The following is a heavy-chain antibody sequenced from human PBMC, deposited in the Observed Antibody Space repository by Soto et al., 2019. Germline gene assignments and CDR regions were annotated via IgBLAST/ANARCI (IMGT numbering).Heavy chain of an antibody. CDR2: TYYRSKWYN. CDR1: GDSVSSNSAA. J-gene: IGHJ6*02. CDR3: ARYSSSPNYYYYGMDV. Sequence: PSETLSLTCAISGDSVSSNSAAWNWIRQSPSRGLEWLGRTYYRSKWYNDYAVSVKSRITINPDTSKNQFSLQLNSVTPEDTAVYYCARYSSSPNYYYYGMDVWGQGTTVTVSS. D-gene: IGHD6-6*01. V-gene: IGHV6-1*01.